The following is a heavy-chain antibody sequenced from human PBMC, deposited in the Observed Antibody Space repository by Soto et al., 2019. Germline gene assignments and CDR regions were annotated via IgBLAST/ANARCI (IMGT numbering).Heavy chain of an antibody. V-gene: IGHV4-59*01. CDR3: AREGIAAAFDY. D-gene: IGHD6-13*01. Sequence: PSETLSLTCTFSGGSISSYYWSWIRQPPGKGLEWIGYIYYSGSTNYNPSLKSRVTISVDTSKNQFSLKLSSVTAADTAVYYCAREGIAAAFDYWGQGTLVTVSS. CDR2: IYYSGST. J-gene: IGHJ4*02. CDR1: GGSISSYY.